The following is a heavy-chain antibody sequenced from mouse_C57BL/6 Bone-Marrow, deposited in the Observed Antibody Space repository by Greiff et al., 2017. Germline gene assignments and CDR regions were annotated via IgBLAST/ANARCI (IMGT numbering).Heavy chain of an antibody. CDR3: ARGGGWFAY. CDR2: IYPSGSET. V-gene: IGHV1-61*01. J-gene: IGHJ3*01. CDR1: GYTFSSYW. Sequence: QVQLQQPGAELVRPGSSLKLSCKASGYTFSSYWMAWVKQRPGKGLEWIGNIYPSGSETHYNQKFKDQATLPVDNSSSTAYLQLSSLTSEDSAVYYCARGGGWFAYWGQGTLVTVSA.